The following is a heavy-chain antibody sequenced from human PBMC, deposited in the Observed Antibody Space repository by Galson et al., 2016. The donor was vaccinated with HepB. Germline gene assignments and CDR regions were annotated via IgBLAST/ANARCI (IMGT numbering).Heavy chain of an antibody. Sequence: SLRLSCAASGFTLNSYAMLWVRRAPGKGLEWVAVIWHDGSNKYYADSVKGRFTISRDSSTLYLQMNSLRAEDTAVYYCARDRLASGNHLDYWGQGTLVTVSS. V-gene: IGHV3-33*08. CDR2: IWHDGSNK. CDR1: GFTLNSYA. CDR3: ARDRLASGNHLDY. D-gene: IGHD4-23*01. J-gene: IGHJ4*02.